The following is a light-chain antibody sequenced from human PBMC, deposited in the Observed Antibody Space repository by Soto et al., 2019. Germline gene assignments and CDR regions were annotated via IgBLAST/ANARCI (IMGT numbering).Light chain of an antibody. J-gene: IGKJ1*01. CDR2: DAS. V-gene: IGKV3-20*01. Sequence: EIVLTHSPDTLSLSPGERATLSCRASLTVTNNYLAWYQQKAGQAPRLVIYDASTRATGIPDRFSASGSGTDFTLTISRLEPEDFAVYFCQQYASAPLTFGQGTIVEVK. CDR1: LTVTNNY. CDR3: QQYASAPLT.